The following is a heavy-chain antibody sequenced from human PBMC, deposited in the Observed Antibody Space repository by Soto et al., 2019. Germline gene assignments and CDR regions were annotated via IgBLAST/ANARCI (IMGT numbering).Heavy chain of an antibody. CDR3: ARSVEGHFDY. V-gene: IGHV3-48*02. CDR1: GFPFSIYS. J-gene: IGHJ4*02. Sequence: EVQLVESGGGLVQPAGSLRLTCVASGFPFSIYSMNWVRQAPGKGLEWSSYITSDTNTIKYADSVKGRFTISRDNAKNLVYLQMNSLRDEDTAVYFCARSVEGHFDYWGQGTVVTVSS. CDR2: ITSDTNTI. D-gene: IGHD6-19*01.